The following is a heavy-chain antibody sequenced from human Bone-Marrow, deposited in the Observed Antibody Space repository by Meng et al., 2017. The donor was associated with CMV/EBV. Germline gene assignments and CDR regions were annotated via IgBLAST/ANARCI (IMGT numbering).Heavy chain of an antibody. CDR2: IYYSGST. CDR3: ASDYVWGSYRPGVPMDV. V-gene: IGHV4-39*01. CDR1: GGSISSSSYY. J-gene: IGHJ6*02. Sequence: SETLSLTCTVSGGSISSSSYYWGWIRQPPGKGLEWIGSIYYSGSTYYNPSLKSRVTISVDTSKNQFSLKLGSVTAADTAVYYCASDYVWGSYRPGVPMDVWGQGTTVTVSS. D-gene: IGHD3-16*02.